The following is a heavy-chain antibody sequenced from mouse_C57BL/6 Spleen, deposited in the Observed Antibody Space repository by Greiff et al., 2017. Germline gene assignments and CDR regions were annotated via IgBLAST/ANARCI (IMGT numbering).Heavy chain of an antibody. CDR2: IYPSDSET. D-gene: IGHD1-2*01. J-gene: IGHJ2*01. CDR3: ARKLRPLVYYFDY. V-gene: IGHV1-61*01. CDR1: GYTFTSYW. Sequence: VQLQQPGAELVRPGSSVKLSCKASGYTFTSYWMDWVKQRPGQGLEWIGKIYPSDSETHYNQKFTDKATLTVDKSSSTAYMQPSSLTFEDSAVDYCARKLRPLVYYFDYWGQGTTLTVSS.